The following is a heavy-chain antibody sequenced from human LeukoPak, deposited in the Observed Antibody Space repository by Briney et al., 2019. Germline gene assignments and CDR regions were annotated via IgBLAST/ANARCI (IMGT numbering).Heavy chain of an antibody. V-gene: IGHV4-30-2*01. J-gene: IGHJ2*01. CDR3: ARHAAVAGGRPAGNFDL. D-gene: IGHD6-19*01. CDR1: GGSISSGGYY. CDR2: IYHSGST. Sequence: PSQTLSLTCTVSGGSISSGGYYWSWIRQPPGKGLEWIGYIYHSGSTYYNPSLKSRVTISVDRSKNQFSLKLSSVTAADTAVYYCARHAAVAGGRPAGNFDLWGRGTLVTVSS.